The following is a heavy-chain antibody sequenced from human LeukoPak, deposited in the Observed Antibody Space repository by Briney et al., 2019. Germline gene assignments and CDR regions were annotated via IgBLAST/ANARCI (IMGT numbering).Heavy chain of an antibody. Sequence: SQTLSLTCTVSVGSHSCGDYYGSWIRQPPGKGLEWVGYIYYSGSTYYNPSLKSRVTISVDTSKNQFCLKLSSVTAADTAVYNCARAMCRRGYSYAYFGYWGQGTLVTVSS. J-gene: IGHJ4*02. CDR1: VGSHSCGDYY. CDR3: ARAMCRRGYSYAYFGY. CDR2: IYYSGST. D-gene: IGHD5-18*01. V-gene: IGHV4-30-4*01.